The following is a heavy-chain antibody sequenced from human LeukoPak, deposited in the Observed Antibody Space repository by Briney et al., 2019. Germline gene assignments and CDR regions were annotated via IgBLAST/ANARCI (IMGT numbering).Heavy chain of an antibody. J-gene: IGHJ3*02. Sequence: GGSLRLSCAASGFTFSSYSMNWVRQAPGKGLEWVSSISSSSSYIYYADSVKGRFTISRDNAKNSLYLQMNSLRAEDTAVYYCARAVLDSSGPDAFDIWGQGTMVTVSS. V-gene: IGHV3-21*04. CDR1: GFTFSSYS. CDR2: ISSSSSYI. D-gene: IGHD3-22*01. CDR3: ARAVLDSSGPDAFDI.